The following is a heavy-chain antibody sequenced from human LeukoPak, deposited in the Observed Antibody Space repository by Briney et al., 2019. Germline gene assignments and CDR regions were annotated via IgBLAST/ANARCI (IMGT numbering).Heavy chain of an antibody. CDR2: ISSSGSTI. J-gene: IGHJ4*02. V-gene: IGHV3-48*04. Sequence: GGSLRLSCAASGFTFSSYAMSWVRQAPGKGLEWVSYISSSGSTIYYADSVKGRFTISRDNAKNSLYLQMSSLRAEDTAVYYCARDLDNYYGSGSYGYWGQGTLVTVSS. D-gene: IGHD3-10*01. CDR1: GFTFSSYA. CDR3: ARDLDNYYGSGSYGY.